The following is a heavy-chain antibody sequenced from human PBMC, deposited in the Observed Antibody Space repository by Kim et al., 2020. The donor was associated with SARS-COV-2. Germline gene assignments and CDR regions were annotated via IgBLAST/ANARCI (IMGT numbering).Heavy chain of an antibody. D-gene: IGHD5-18*01. V-gene: IGHV4-59*01. J-gene: IGHJ4*02. CDR3: ARDHGYIPHLLLDY. Sequence: SETLSLTCTVSGGSISSYYWSWIRQPPGKGLEWIGYIYYSGSTNYNPSLKSRVTISVDTSKNQFSLKLSSVTAADTAVYYCARDHGYIPHLLLDYWGQGTLVTVSS. CDR2: IYYSGST. CDR1: GGSISSYY.